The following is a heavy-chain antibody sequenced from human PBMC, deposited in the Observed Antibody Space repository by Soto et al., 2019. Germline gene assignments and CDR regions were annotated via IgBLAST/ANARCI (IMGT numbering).Heavy chain of an antibody. V-gene: IGHV3-23*01. CDR3: AKEVGVAAPHHFDY. D-gene: IGHD2-15*01. CDR1: GFTFSSYA. Sequence: GGSLRLSCAASGFTFSSYAMSWVRQAPGKGLEWVSAISGSGGIGSTYYADSVKGRFTISRDNSKKTLYLQMNSLRAEDTAVYYCAKEVGVAAPHHFDYPGQTTPVTVSS. J-gene: IGHJ4*02. CDR2: ISGSGGIGST.